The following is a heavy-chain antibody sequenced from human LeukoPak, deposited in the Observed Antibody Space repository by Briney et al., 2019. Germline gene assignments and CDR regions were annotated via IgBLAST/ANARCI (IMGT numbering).Heavy chain of an antibody. Sequence: GSLRLSCAASGFTFSSSAMSWVRQAPGKGLEWVSAISGSGGSTYYADSVKGRFTISRDNSKNTLYLQMNSLRAEDTAVYYCAKGSRNYYGSGNPYYFDYWGQGTLVTVSS. D-gene: IGHD3-10*01. CDR3: AKGSRNYYGSGNPYYFDY. V-gene: IGHV3-23*01. CDR2: ISGSGGST. J-gene: IGHJ4*02. CDR1: GFTFSSSA.